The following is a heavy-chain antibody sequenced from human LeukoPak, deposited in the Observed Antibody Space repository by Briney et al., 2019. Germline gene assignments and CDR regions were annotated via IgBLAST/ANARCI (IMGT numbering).Heavy chain of an antibody. J-gene: IGHJ3*02. CDR3: ARVLDGGDAFDI. Sequence: PSETLSLTCAVYGGSFSGYYWSWIRQPPGKGLEWIGEINHSGSTNYNPSLKSRVTISVDTSKNQFSLKLSSVTAADTAVYYCARVLDGGDAFDIWGQGTMVTVSS. CDR2: INHSGST. D-gene: IGHD2-15*01. V-gene: IGHV4-34*01. CDR1: GGSFSGYY.